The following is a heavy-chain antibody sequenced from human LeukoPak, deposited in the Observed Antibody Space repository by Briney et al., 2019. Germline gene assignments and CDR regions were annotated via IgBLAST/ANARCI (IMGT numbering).Heavy chain of an antibody. Sequence: PGGSLSLSCEASGFAFSSYALGWVRQAPGKGLEWVSAFSSSGAGTYYADSVKGRFTISRDNSKNTLYLQMNSLRAEDTAVYYCAKNTILDSRSYWGQGNLVTVSS. CDR2: FSSSGAGT. V-gene: IGHV3-23*01. D-gene: IGHD3-3*01. J-gene: IGHJ4*02. CDR1: GFAFSSYA. CDR3: AKNTILDSRSY.